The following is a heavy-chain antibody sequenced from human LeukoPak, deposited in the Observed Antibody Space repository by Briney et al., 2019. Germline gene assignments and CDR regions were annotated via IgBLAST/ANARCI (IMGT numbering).Heavy chain of an antibody. V-gene: IGHV4-4*07. CDR1: GGSISSYY. CDR2: IYTSGST. CDR3: ARGANWGSPDY. D-gene: IGHD7-27*01. Sequence: SETLSHTCTVSGGSISSYYWSWIRQPAGKGLEWIGRIYTSGSTNYNPSLKSRVTMSVDASKNQFSLKLSSVTAADTAVYYCARGANWGSPDYWGQGTPVTVSS. J-gene: IGHJ4*02.